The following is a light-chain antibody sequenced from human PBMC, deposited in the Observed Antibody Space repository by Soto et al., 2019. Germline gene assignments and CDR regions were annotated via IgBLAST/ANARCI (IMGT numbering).Light chain of an antibody. Sequence: QTVVTQESSLTVSPGGTVTLTCGSSTGAVTSGHYPYWFQQEPGQVPRTLIHDTSNKHSWTPARFSGSLLGGKAALTLSGAQPEDEADYYCLLFYNGVGVFGGGTKLTVL. CDR3: LLFYNGVGV. J-gene: IGLJ2*01. V-gene: IGLV7-46*01. CDR2: DTS. CDR1: TGAVTSGHY.